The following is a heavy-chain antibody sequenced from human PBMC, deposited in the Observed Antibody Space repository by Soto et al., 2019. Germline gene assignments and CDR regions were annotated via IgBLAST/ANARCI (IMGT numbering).Heavy chain of an antibody. V-gene: IGHV1-8*01. CDR2: MNPNSDNT. CDR1: GYTFTSYD. J-gene: IGHJ5*02. CDR3: ARERVGWFDP. Sequence: QVQLVQSGAEAKKPGASVKVSCKAPGYTFTSYDINWVRQATGQGLQWMGWMNPNSDNTGYAQKFQGRVTMTTNTSISTAYMELSSLRSEDTGVYNCARERVGWFDPWGQGTLVTVSS.